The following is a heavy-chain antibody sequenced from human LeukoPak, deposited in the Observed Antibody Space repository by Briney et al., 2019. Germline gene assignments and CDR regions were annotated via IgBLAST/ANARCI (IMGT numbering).Heavy chain of an antibody. D-gene: IGHD4-11*01. CDR3: ARLHQFWFDP. CDR1: GGSIGSYY. J-gene: IGHJ5*02. Sequence: SETLSLTCTVSGGSIGSYYWSWIRQPPGKGLEWIGYIYTSGSTNYNPSLKSRVTISVDTSKNQFSLKLSSVTAADTAVYYCARLHQFWFDPWGQGTLVTVSS. V-gene: IGHV4-4*09. CDR2: IYTSGST.